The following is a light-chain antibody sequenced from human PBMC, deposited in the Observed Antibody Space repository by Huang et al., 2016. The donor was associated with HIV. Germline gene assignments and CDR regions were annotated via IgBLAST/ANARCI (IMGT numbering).Light chain of an antibody. CDR1: QNIDNY. CDR3: QQSYTTPKYT. J-gene: IGKJ2*01. CDR2: SAS. Sequence: DIQMTQSPLSLSASVGDRVTITCRASQNIDNYLNLYQQKPGKAPKLLIFSASNLHSGIPSRFSGSASGPYFALTINGLQPDDFATYYCQQSYTTPKYTFGQGTNLDIK. V-gene: IGKV1-39*01.